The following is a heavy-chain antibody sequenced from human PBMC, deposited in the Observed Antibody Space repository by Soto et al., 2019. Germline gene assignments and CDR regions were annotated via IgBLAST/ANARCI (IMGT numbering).Heavy chain of an antibody. J-gene: IGHJ3*02. CDR1: GFTFSSYS. D-gene: IGHD6-13*01. V-gene: IGHV3-21*01. Sequence: GGSLRLSCAASGFTFSSYSMNWVRQAPGKGLEWVSSISSSSSYIYYADSVKGRFTISRDNAKNSLYLQMNSLRAEDTAVYDCARDSTGSSGYGRAFDIWGQGTMVTVSS. CDR2: ISSSSSYI. CDR3: ARDSTGSSGYGRAFDI.